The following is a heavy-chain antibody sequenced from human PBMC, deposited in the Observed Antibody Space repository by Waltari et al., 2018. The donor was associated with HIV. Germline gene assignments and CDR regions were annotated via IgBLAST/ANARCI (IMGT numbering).Heavy chain of an antibody. CDR3: ARESGYSSSWMYRWFDP. V-gene: IGHV1-2*06. Sequence: QVQLVQSGAEVKKPGASVKVSCKASGYTFLGSYMYSMRQAPGQGLEWMGRINPKSCATKYAQNFQGRVTMTRYTSISTAYMELNRLTSDDTAVYYCARESGYSSSWMYRWFDPWGQGTLVTVAS. CDR1: GYTFLGSY. CDR2: INPKSCAT. D-gene: IGHD6-13*01. J-gene: IGHJ5*02.